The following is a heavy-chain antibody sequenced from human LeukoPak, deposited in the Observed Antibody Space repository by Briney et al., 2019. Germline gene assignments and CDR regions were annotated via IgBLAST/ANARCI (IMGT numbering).Heavy chain of an antibody. D-gene: IGHD3-9*01. J-gene: IGHJ4*02. V-gene: IGHV3-23*01. Sequence: AGSLRLSCAASGFTLSTYAMSWVRQVPGKGLEWVSGICRKGGRSDYAGSVKGRFTISRDNSKNSLFLQMNSLRAEDTAVYYCAKGVSGHYDILTGNDDWGQGTLVTVS. CDR2: ICRKGGRS. CDR1: GFTLSTYA. CDR3: AKGVSGHYDILTGNDD.